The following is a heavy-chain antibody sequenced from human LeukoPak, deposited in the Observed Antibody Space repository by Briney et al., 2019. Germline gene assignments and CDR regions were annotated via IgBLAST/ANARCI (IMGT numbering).Heavy chain of an antibody. CDR1: GGSISSSSYY. CDR2: IYYSGST. D-gene: IGHD6-19*01. Sequence: PSETLSLTCTVSGGSISSSSYYWGWIRQPPGKGLEWIGSIYYSGSTYYNPSLKSRVTISVDTSKNQFSLKLSSVTAADTAVYYCARVLVSQWLAYLNWFDPWGQGTLVTVSS. J-gene: IGHJ5*02. CDR3: ARVLVSQWLAYLNWFDP. V-gene: IGHV4-39*07.